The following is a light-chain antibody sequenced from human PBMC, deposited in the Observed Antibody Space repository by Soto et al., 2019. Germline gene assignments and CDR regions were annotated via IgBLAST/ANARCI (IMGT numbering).Light chain of an antibody. CDR2: DVS. J-gene: IGLJ1*01. V-gene: IGLV2-14*01. Sequence: QSVLTQPASVTGSAGQSSTISRTGASSDVGGYNYVSWYQQHPGKAPKLMIYDVSNRPSGVSNRFSGSKSGNTASLTISGLQAEDEAAYYCSSYSRSSSYVFGPGTKFTLL. CDR3: SSYSRSSSYV. CDR1: SSDVGGYNY.